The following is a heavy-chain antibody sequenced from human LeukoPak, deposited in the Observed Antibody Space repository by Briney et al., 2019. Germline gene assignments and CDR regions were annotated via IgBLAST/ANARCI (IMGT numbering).Heavy chain of an antibody. D-gene: IGHD6-6*01. CDR3: ARALSAYASSLAS. Sequence: PGGSLRLSCAASGFTFSSYWMHWVRQAPGKGPVWVSHINGDGSVTGYADSVKGRFTISRDNSKNTLFLQVNSLRAEDTAVFYCARALSAYASSLASWGQGTLVTVSS. J-gene: IGHJ5*02. V-gene: IGHV3-74*01. CDR1: GFTFSSYW. CDR2: INGDGSVT.